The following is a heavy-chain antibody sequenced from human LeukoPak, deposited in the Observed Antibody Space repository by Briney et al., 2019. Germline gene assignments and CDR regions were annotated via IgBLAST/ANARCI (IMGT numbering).Heavy chain of an antibody. J-gene: IGHJ6*02. CDR1: GFTFSSYA. Sequence: AGGSLRLSCAASGFTFSSYAMSWVRQALGKGLEWVSGISWNSGSIGYADSVKGRFTISRDNAKNSLYLQMNSLRAEDTALYYCAKDISPGLECSGGSCYSGPGGGRYYYYYYGMDVWGQGTTVTVSS. CDR2: ISWNSGSI. V-gene: IGHV3-9*01. D-gene: IGHD2-15*01. CDR3: AKDISPGLECSGGSCYSGPGGGRYYYYYYGMDV.